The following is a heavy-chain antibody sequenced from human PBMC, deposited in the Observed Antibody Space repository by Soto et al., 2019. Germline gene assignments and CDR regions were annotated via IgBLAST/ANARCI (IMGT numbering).Heavy chain of an antibody. V-gene: IGHV1-2*02. J-gene: IGHJ4*02. CDR3: ARMVVPTTYFDS. CDR2: INPNNGDT. D-gene: IGHD3-22*01. Sequence: GASVKVSRKGSGGTLTKSFFPLGRQAPGQELEWLGWINPNNGDTNYAQKFRGRVTMTRDTSNNTVYMELTRLTSDDTAVYFCARMVVPTTYFDSWGQGTPVTVS. CDR1: GGTLTKSF.